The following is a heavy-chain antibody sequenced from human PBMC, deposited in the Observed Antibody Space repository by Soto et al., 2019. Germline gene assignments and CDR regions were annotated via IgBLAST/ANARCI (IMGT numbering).Heavy chain of an antibody. CDR2: INHTGGT. V-gene: IGHV4-34*01. CDR1: GGSVNGYY. D-gene: IGHD3-3*01. Sequence: SETLSLTCAVYGGSVNGYYWNWIRQPPGQGLEWIGEINHTGGTHYNPSLKSRVTMSVDTSKNQFSLRLSSVTAADTAIYYCATRITVFGLLIPPFDPWGQGTQVTVSS. CDR3: ATRITVFGLLIPPFDP. J-gene: IGHJ5*02.